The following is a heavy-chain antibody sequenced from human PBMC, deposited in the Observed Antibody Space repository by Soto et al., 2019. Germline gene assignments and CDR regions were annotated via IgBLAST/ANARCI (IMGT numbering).Heavy chain of an antibody. CDR2: IKSKTDGGTT. V-gene: IGHV3-15*01. CDR3: TTDLPFPFGGVIAC. CDR1: GLTFSNAW. Sequence: EVQLVESGGNLVKPGGSLRLSCAASGLTFSNAWMTWVRQAPGKGLEWVGRIKSKTDGGTTDYAAPVKGRFTISSADSENTLCLQMNIPTTEDTVVYYCTTDLPFPFGGVIACWGQGTLVTVFS. D-gene: IGHD3-16*02. J-gene: IGHJ4*02.